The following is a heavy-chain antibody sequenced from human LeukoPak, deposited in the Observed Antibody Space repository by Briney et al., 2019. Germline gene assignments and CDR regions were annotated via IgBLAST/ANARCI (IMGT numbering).Heavy chain of an antibody. Sequence: SETLSLTCAVYGGSFSGYYWSWIRQPPGKGLEWIGEINHSGSTNYNPSLKSRVTISVDTSKNQFSLKLSSVTAADTAVYYCARGRYDILTGYYPPRYYYYGMDVWGQGTTVTVSS. CDR1: GGSFSGYY. CDR2: INHSGST. D-gene: IGHD3-9*01. V-gene: IGHV4-34*01. CDR3: ARGRYDILTGYYPPRYYYYGMDV. J-gene: IGHJ6*02.